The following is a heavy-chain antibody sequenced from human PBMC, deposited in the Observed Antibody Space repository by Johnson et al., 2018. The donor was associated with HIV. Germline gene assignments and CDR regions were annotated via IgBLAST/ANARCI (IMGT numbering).Heavy chain of an antibody. Sequence: DDYGMSWVRQAPGKGLEWVSGITWNGGGIGYADSVRGRFTISRDNAKNSLYLQMNSLRAEDTAVYYCARDSRSIQLWSPWAFDIWGQGTMVTVSS. J-gene: IGHJ3*02. D-gene: IGHD5-18*01. CDR3: ARDSRSIQLWSPWAFDI. V-gene: IGHV3-20*03. CDR2: ITWNGGGI. CDR1: DDYG.